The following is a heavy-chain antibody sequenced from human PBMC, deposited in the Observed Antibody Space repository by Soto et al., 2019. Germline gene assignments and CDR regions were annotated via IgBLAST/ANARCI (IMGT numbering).Heavy chain of an antibody. CDR1: GFTFSSYG. CDR3: ARAQTSIGDFWSGYYSY. J-gene: IGHJ4*02. V-gene: IGHV3-33*01. Sequence: PGGSLRLSCAASGFTFSSYGMHWVRQAPGKGLEWVAVIWYDGSNKYYADSVKGRFTISRDNSKNTLYLQMNSLRAEDTAVYYCARAQTSIGDFWSGYYSYWGQGTLVTVSS. CDR2: IWYDGSNK. D-gene: IGHD3-3*01.